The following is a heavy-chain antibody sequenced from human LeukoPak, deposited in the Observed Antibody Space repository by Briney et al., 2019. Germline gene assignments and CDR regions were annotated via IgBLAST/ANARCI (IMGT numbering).Heavy chain of an antibody. CDR2: ISHSGST. V-gene: IGHV4-34*01. J-gene: IGHJ4*02. Sequence: SETLSLTCAVYGGSFSGYYWSWIRHPPGKGLEWIGEISHSGSTNYNPSLKSRVTISVDTSKNQFSLKLSSVTAADTAVYYCARVGLAYCGGDCSRGSPIRYWGQGTLVTVSS. D-gene: IGHD2-21*02. CDR1: GGSFSGYY. CDR3: ARVGLAYCGGDCSRGSPIRY.